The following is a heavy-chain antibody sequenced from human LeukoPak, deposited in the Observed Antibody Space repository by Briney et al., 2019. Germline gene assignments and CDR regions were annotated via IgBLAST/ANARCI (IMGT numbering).Heavy chain of an antibody. V-gene: IGHV4-39*07. CDR1: GGSISSSSYY. J-gene: IGHJ5*02. CDR3: ARGSEEQQDWFDP. Sequence: SETLSLTCTVSGGSISSSSYYWGWIRQPPGKGLEWIGSIYYSGCTYYNPYLKSRVTISVDTSKNQFYLKLSSVTAADTAVYYCARGSEEQQDWFDPWGQGTLVTVSS. D-gene: IGHD6-13*01. CDR2: IYYSGCT.